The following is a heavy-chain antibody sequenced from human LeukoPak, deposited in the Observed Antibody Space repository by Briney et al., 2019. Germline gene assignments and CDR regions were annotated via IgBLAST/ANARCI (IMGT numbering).Heavy chain of an antibody. D-gene: IGHD2-15*01. CDR1: GYSFTTYW. CDR2: IYPGDSDT. Sequence: ESLKISCKGSGYSFTTYWIGWVRQMPGKGLEWMGIIYPGDSDTRYSPSFQGQVTISADKSISTAYMQWSSLKASDTAIYHCARQVVVAADVDYWGQGTLVTVSS. V-gene: IGHV5-51*01. CDR3: ARQVVVAADVDY. J-gene: IGHJ4*02.